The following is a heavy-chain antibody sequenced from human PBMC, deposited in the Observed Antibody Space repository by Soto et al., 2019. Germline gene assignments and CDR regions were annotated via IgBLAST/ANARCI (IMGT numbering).Heavy chain of an antibody. V-gene: IGHV1-46*03. CDR2: INPSGGST. CDR1: GYTFTSYY. D-gene: IGHD4-4*01. Sequence: QVQLVQSGAEVKKPGASVKVSCKASGYTFTSYYMHWVRQAPGQGPEWMGIINPSGGSTSYAQKFQGRLTMTRDRSTSTVYMKLISLRSEDTDVYYCAIDRHNNSYYFDYWGQGPLVTVSS. CDR3: AIDRHNNSYYFDY. J-gene: IGHJ4*01.